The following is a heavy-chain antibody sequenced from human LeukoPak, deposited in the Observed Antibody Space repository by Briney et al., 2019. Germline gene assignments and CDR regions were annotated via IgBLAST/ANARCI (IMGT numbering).Heavy chain of an antibody. J-gene: IGHJ6*03. V-gene: IGHV1-46*01. CDR2: INPSGGST. D-gene: IGHD2-2*01. Sequence: GASVKVSCKASGYTFTNYYMHWVRQAPGQGLEWMGIINPSGGSTSYAQKFQGRVTMTRDTSTSTVYMELSSLRSEDTAVYYCARDRGYCSSTSCYFPRYYYYMDVWGKGTTVTVSS. CDR1: GYTFTNYY. CDR3: ARDRGYCSSTSCYFPRYYYYMDV.